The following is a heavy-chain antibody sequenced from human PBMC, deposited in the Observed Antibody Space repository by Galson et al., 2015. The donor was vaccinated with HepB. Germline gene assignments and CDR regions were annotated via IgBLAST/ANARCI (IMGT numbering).Heavy chain of an antibody. CDR1: GFPFSTYT. CDR2: ISGSGGTT. D-gene: IGHD3-10*01. CDR3: AKDNAGSGTFHSDC. Sequence: SLRLSCAASGFPFSTYTMSWVRQAPGKGLEWVSAISGSGGTTYYADSVRGRFTISRDNTKRTLYLQMNRLRGEDTALYYCAKDNAGSGTFHSDCWGQGTQVIVSA. V-gene: IGHV3-23*01. J-gene: IGHJ4*02.